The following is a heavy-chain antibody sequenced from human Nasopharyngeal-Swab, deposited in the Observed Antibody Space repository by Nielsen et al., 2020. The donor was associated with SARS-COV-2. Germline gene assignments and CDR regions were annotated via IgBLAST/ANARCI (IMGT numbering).Heavy chain of an antibody. CDR2: IVGSGDISGSGGST. D-gene: IGHD2/OR15-2a*01. J-gene: IGHJ4*02. V-gene: IGHV3-23*01. CDR3: AKDLRGPYFF. Sequence: WIRQPPGKGLEWVAAIVGSGDISGSGGSTYYADSVKSRFTISRDNSKNTLSLQMNSLRAEDTAVYYCAKDLRGPYFFWGQGTLVTVSS.